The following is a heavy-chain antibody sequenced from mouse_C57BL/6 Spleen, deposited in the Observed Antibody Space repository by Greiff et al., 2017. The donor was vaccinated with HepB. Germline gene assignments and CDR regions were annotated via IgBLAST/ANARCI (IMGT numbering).Heavy chain of an antibody. Sequence: VQLQQSGAELVRPGASVTLSCKASGYTFTDYEMHWVKQTPVHGLEWIGAIDPETGGTAYNQKFKGKAILTADKSSSTAYMELRSLTSEDSAVYDCTPYYYGSSYAMDYWGQGTSVTVSS. CDR1: GYTFTDYE. CDR2: IDPETGGT. CDR3: TPYYYGSSYAMDY. V-gene: IGHV1-15*01. D-gene: IGHD1-1*01. J-gene: IGHJ4*01.